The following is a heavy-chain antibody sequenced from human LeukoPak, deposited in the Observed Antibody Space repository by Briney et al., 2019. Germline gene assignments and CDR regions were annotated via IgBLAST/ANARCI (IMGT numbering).Heavy chain of an antibody. V-gene: IGHV1-8*01. D-gene: IGHD2-21*02. Sequence: WASVKVSCTASGYTFTSYDINWVRQATGQGLEWMGWMNPNSGNTGYAQKFQGRVTMTRNTSISTAYMELSSLRSEDTAVYYCARGPPYCGGDCYLAEYWGQGTLVTVSS. CDR3: ARGPPYCGGDCYLAEY. J-gene: IGHJ4*02. CDR2: MNPNSGNT. CDR1: GYTFTSYD.